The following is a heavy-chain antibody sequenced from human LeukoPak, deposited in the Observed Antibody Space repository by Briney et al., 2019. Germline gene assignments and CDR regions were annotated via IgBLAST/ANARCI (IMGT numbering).Heavy chain of an antibody. D-gene: IGHD2-2*03. CDR1: GFTFSSYG. V-gene: IGHV3-30*18. CDR3: AKDGYCSSTSCYLFDY. Sequence: PGGSLRLSCAASGFTFSSYGMHWVRQAPGKGLEWVAVISYDGSNKYYADSVKGRFTISRDNSKNTLYLQMNSLRAEDTAVYYCAKDGYCSSTSCYLFDYWGQGTLVTVSS. J-gene: IGHJ4*02. CDR2: ISYDGSNK.